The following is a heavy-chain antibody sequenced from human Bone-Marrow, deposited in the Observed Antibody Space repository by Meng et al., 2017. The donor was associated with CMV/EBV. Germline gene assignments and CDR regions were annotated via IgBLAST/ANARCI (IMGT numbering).Heavy chain of an antibody. V-gene: IGHV1-69*02. CDR2: IIPILGIA. D-gene: IGHD3-3*01. J-gene: IGHJ4*02. Sequence: SVLISCKASAGTFISYTISWVRQAPGRGLEWMGRIIPILGIANYAQKFQGRVTITADKSTSTAYMELGSLRSEDTAVYYFARVKSVYDFWSGIQWGYFDYWGQGTLVTVSS. CDR1: AGTFISYT. CDR3: ARVKSVYDFWSGIQWGYFDY.